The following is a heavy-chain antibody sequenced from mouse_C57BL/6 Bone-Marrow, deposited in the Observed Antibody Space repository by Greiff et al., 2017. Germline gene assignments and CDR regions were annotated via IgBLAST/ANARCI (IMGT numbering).Heavy chain of an antibody. D-gene: IGHD2-4*01. Sequence: DVKLVESEGGLVQPGSSMKLSCTASGFTFSDYYMAWVRQVPEKGLEWVANINYDGSSTSSLDSLKSRFIISRDNAKNILYLQMSSLKSEDTATYYCAREGYDYDGAMDYWGQGTSVTVSS. J-gene: IGHJ4*01. CDR1: GFTFSDYY. V-gene: IGHV5-16*01. CDR2: INYDGSST. CDR3: AREGYDYDGAMDY.